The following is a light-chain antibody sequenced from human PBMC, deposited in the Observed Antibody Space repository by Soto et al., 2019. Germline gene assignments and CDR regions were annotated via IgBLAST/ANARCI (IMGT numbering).Light chain of an antibody. J-gene: IGKJ3*01. CDR3: QQYNNWPPSFT. Sequence: EIVMTQSPATLSVSPGEGATLSCRASQSVSSNLAWYQHKPGQAPRLLIYGASTRATGIPARFSGGGSGTEFTLTISSLQSEDFAVYYCQQYNNWPPSFTFGPGTKVDIK. V-gene: IGKV3-15*01. CDR1: QSVSSN. CDR2: GAS.